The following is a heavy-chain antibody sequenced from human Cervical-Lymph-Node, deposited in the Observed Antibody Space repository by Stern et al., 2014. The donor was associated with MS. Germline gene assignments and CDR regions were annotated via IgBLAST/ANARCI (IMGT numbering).Heavy chain of an antibody. V-gene: IGHV1-69*01. CDR2: IIPVGGTA. J-gene: IGHJ4*02. D-gene: IGHD1-1*01. Sequence: QVQLVQSGAEVRKPGSSVKVSCKASGGTFSRYGISRVRQAPGQGLEWMVGIIPVGGTAAYAGQFQVRVTITADGSTSTAYMELSSLTSADTAVYYCARGPYNRDFFEYWGQGTLVTVSS. CDR1: GGTFSRYG. CDR3: ARGPYNRDFFEY.